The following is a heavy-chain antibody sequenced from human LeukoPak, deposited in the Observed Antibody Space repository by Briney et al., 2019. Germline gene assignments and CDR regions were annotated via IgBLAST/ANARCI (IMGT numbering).Heavy chain of an antibody. J-gene: IGHJ5*02. CDR1: GRSFSGYY. D-gene: IGHD6-6*01. CDR3: ARGGPKYIAARRSGKYNWFDP. Sequence: PSETLSLTCAVYGRSFSGYYWSWIRQPPGKGLEWIGEINHSGSTNYNPSLKSRVTISVDTSKNQFSLKLSSVTAADTAVYYCARGGPKYIAARRSGKYNWFDPWGQGTLVTVSS. CDR2: INHSGST. V-gene: IGHV4-34*01.